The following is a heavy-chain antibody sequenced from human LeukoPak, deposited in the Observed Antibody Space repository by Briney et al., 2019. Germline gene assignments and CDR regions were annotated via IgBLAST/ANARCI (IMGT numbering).Heavy chain of an antibody. CDR3: TTDSSGGYFPLDAFDI. CDR1: GFTFSNAW. J-gene: IGHJ3*02. D-gene: IGHD1-26*01. V-gene: IGHV3-15*01. Sequence: GGSLRLSCAASGFTFSNAWMSWVRQAPGKGLEWVGRIKSKTDGGTTDYGAPVKGRFTISRDDSKNTLYLQMNSLKTEDTAVYYCTTDSSGGYFPLDAFDIWGQGTMVTVSS. CDR2: IKSKTDGGTT.